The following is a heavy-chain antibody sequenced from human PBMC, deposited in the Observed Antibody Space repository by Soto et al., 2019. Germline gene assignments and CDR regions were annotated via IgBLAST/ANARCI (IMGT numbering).Heavy chain of an antibody. V-gene: IGHV3-23*01. Sequence: PGGSLRLSCAASGFTFITCAMSWVRQAPGKGLEWVSGISGSGDTTYYADSVKGRFTISRDNSKNTLYLQMNSLRAEDTAVYYCAKRPYDSSGYYLYFDYWGQGTLVTVSS. J-gene: IGHJ4*02. CDR3: AKRPYDSSGYYLYFDY. D-gene: IGHD3-22*01. CDR1: GFTFITCA. CDR2: ISGSGDTT.